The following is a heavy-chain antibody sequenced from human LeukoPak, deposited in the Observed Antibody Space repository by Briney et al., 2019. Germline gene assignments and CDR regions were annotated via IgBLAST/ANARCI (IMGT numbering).Heavy chain of an antibody. D-gene: IGHD5-18*01. CDR1: GGSISSYY. Sequence: SETLSLTCTVSGGSISSYYWSLIRQPPGKGLEWIGYIYYSGSTNYNPSLKSRVTISVDTSKNQFSLKLSSVTAADTAVYYCARGALISYSYGPFDYWGQGALVTVSS. V-gene: IGHV4-59*01. J-gene: IGHJ4*02. CDR2: IYYSGST. CDR3: ARGALISYSYGPFDY.